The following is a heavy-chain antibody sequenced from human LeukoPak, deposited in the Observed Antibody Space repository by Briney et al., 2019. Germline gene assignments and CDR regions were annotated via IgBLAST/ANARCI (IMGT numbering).Heavy chain of an antibody. J-gene: IGHJ6*02. Sequence: ASVKVSCKASGYSFSTHDINWVRQATGQGLEYMGWVNPNSGNTGYAQNFQGRVTMTRDTSTTTAYMELSNPRSDDTAVYYCARGGTMVRGVNALGNYGMDVWGQGTTVTVSS. CDR2: VNPNSGNT. D-gene: IGHD3-10*01. CDR1: GYSFSTHD. V-gene: IGHV1-8*01. CDR3: ARGGTMVRGVNALGNYGMDV.